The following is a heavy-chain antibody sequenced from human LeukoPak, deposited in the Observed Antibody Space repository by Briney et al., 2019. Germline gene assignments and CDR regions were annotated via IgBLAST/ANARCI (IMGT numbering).Heavy chain of an antibody. D-gene: IGHD1-26*01. J-gene: IGHJ4*02. CDR1: GFTFSSHG. V-gene: IGHV3-23*01. CDR2: IIPSGHTT. Sequence: PGGSLRLSCVASGFTFSSHGMNWVRQAPGKGLEWVSGIIPSGHTTYYADSVRGRFTISRDNSRNTVYLQMNSLRAEDTAVYYCAKAMGATLFDYWGQGTLVTVSS. CDR3: AKAMGATLFDY.